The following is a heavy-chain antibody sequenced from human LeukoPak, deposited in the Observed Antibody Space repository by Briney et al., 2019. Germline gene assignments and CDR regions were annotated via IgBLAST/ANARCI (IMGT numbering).Heavy chain of an antibody. V-gene: IGHV1-69*13. CDR3: ARGKSGYDFYYYYGMDV. J-gene: IGHJ6*02. Sequence: GASVRVSCKASGGTFSSYAISWVRQAPGQGLEWMGGIIPIFGTANYAQKFQGRVTITADESTSTAYMELSSLRSEDTAVYYCARGKSGYDFYYYYGMDVWGQGTTVTVSS. CDR2: IIPIFGTA. D-gene: IGHD5-12*01. CDR1: GGTFSSYA.